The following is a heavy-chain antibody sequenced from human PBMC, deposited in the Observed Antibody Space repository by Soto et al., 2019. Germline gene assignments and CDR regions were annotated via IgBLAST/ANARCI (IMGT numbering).Heavy chain of an antibody. V-gene: IGHV3-48*03. Sequence: GGSLRLSCAASGFTFSSYEMNWVRQAPGKGLEWVSYISSSGSTIYYADSVKGRFTISRDNAKNSLYLQMNSLRAEDTAVYYCARDWVLYYGSGSYANDYYYYGMDVWGQGTTVTVSS. CDR1: GFTFSSYE. CDR3: ARDWVLYYGSGSYANDYYYYGMDV. CDR2: ISSSGSTI. J-gene: IGHJ6*02. D-gene: IGHD3-10*01.